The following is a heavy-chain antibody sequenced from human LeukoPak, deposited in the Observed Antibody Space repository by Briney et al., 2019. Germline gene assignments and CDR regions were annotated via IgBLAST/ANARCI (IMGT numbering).Heavy chain of an antibody. D-gene: IGHD2-8*01. Sequence: ASVKVSCKASGYTFTSYYIHWVRQAPGQGLEWMGVINPSGSGTSYAQKFQGRVTMTRDTSTSTVYMDLRSLRSEDTAVYFCARDMLAVPSNWFDPWGQGTLVTVSS. CDR3: ARDMLAVPSNWFDP. CDR1: GYTFTSYY. V-gene: IGHV1-46*01. J-gene: IGHJ5*02. CDR2: INPSGSGT.